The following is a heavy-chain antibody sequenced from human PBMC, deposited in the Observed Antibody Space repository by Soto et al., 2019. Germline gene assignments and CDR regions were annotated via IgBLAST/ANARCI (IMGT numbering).Heavy chain of an antibody. V-gene: IGHV1-46*03. Sequence: ASVKVSCKASGYTFSNYYMHWVRQAPGQGLEWLGIINGNDGSTTYSQKFQDRVTMTRDTSTSTVYMDLGSLRFEDTAVYYCARGPGMGAPDYWGQGILVTVSS. J-gene: IGHJ4*02. CDR3: ARGPGMGAPDY. CDR2: INGNDGST. CDR1: GYTFSNYY. D-gene: IGHD1-26*01.